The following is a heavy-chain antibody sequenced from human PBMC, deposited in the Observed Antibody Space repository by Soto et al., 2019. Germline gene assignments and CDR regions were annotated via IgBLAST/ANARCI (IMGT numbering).Heavy chain of an antibody. D-gene: IGHD5-18*01. J-gene: IGHJ4*02. CDR3: AKDERIQTKYYFDY. V-gene: IGHV3-30*18. CDR2: ISYDGSNK. CDR1: GFTFSSYG. Sequence: WSLRLSCAASGFTFSSYGMHWVRQAPGKGLGWVAVISYDGSNKYYADSVKGRFTISRDNSKNTLYLQMNSLRAEDTAVYYCAKDERIQTKYYFDYWGQGTLVTVSS.